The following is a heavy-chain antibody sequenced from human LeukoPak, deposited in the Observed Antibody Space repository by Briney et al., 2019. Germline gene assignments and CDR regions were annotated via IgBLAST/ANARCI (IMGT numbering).Heavy chain of an antibody. V-gene: IGHV4-39*01. D-gene: IGHD2-15*01. Sequence: PGRSLRLSCAASGFTFSSYAMHWVRQAPGKGLEWIGSIYYSGNTYYNPSLKSRVTISVDTSKNQFSLKLSSVTAADTAVYYCAREDYYYYGMDVWGQGTTVTVSS. CDR3: AREDYYYYGMDV. CDR2: IYYSGNT. J-gene: IGHJ6*02. CDR1: GFTFSSYAMH.